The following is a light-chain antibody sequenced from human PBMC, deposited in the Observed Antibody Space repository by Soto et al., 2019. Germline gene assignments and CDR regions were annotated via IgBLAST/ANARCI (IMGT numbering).Light chain of an antibody. CDR2: DAS. V-gene: IGKV1-5*01. J-gene: IGKJ1*01. CDR3: QQYNSYPWT. CDR1: QSISRG. Sequence: DIQMTQSPSTLSASVGDRVTITCRASQSISRGLAWYQQKPGKAPKLLIYDASSWESGVPSRFSGSGSGTEFTLTISSLQPDDFANYDCQQYNSYPWTFGQGTKVEIK.